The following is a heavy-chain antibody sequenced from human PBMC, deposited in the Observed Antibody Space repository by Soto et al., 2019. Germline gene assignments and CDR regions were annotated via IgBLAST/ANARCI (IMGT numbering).Heavy chain of an antibody. D-gene: IGHD3-22*01. J-gene: IGHJ4*02. CDR2: IYGSDNT. CDR1: GFTVSSNY. V-gene: IGHV3-66*04. Sequence: HPRGSLRLSCAASGFTVSSNYMSWVRQAPGKGLEWVSIIYGSDNTYYADSVKGRFTISRDNSKNTVYLQMDSLRAEDTAVYYCARQTNYYDLRGYLAPFDYWGQGTLVTVSS. CDR3: ARQTNYYDLRGYLAPFDY.